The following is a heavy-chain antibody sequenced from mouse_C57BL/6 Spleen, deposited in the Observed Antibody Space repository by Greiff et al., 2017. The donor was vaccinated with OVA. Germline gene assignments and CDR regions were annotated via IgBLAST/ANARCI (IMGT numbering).Heavy chain of an antibody. CDR3: ARVGLTGIAMDY. CDR2: IYPGDGDT. D-gene: IGHD4-1*01. V-gene: IGHV1-82*01. J-gene: IGHJ4*01. CDR1: GYAFSSSW. Sequence: QVQLQQSGPELVKPGASVKISCKASGYAFSSSWMNWVKQRPGQGLEWIGRIYPGDGDTNYNGKCKGKATLTADKSSSTAYMQLSSLTSEDSAVYFCARVGLTGIAMDYWGQGTSVTVSS.